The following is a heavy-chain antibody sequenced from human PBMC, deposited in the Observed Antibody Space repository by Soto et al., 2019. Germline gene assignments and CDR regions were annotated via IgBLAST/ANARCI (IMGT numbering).Heavy chain of an antibody. J-gene: IGHJ4*02. CDR1: GFTFTDSW. V-gene: IGHV3-15*07. D-gene: IGHD2-15*01. CDR3: TWDTSGYSNPSH. Sequence: EVQLVESGGGLVKPGGSLRLSCAASGFTFTDSWMNWVRQAPGKGLEWVGHIKSKASGGSTDYAAPVKCRFTISRDDSKNTLYLQMNNLTTEDTAVYYSTWDTSGYSNPSHWGQGTRVTVSS. CDR2: IKSKASGGST.